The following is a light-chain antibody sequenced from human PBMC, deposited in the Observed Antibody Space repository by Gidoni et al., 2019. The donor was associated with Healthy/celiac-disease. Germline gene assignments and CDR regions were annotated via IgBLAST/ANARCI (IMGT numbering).Light chain of an antibody. Sequence: EIVLTQSPATLSLSPGERATLSCRASQSVSSYLDWYQHKPGQAPRLLIYDASNRATGIPAMVRGSGSGTDFTLTISSLEPEDFAVYYCQQRFTFGPGTKVDIK. V-gene: IGKV3-11*01. CDR1: QSVSSY. CDR2: DAS. CDR3: QQRFT. J-gene: IGKJ3*01.